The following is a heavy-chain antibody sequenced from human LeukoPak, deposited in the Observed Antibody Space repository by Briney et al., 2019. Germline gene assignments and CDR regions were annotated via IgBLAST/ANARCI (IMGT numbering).Heavy chain of an antibody. Sequence: AETLSLTCSVSGGSISRHYWTWIRQPPGKGLEWIGYTNCSGTTNFNPSLKSRATISLDRAKNQISLTLTSVTAADTAVYFCARPKAAGSYDFWGQGTLVTVSS. CDR2: TNCSGTT. D-gene: IGHD6-13*01. V-gene: IGHV4-59*11. CDR1: GGSISRHY. J-gene: IGHJ4*02. CDR3: ARPKAAGSYDF.